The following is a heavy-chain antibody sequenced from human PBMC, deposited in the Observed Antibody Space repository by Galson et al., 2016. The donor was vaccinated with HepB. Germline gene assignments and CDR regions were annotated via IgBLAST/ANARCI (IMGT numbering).Heavy chain of an antibody. D-gene: IGHD3-3*01. CDR2: ISYSGST. CDR1: GGSLSNYY. CDR3: ARGVLF. J-gene: IGHJ4*02. V-gene: IGHV4-59*01. Sequence: ETLSLTCGVYGGSLSNYYWSWIRQSPGKGLEWIGYISYSGSTSYNPSLKSRVAISVDTSKNQFSLRLSSVTAADTAVYYCARGVLFWGQGTLVTVSS.